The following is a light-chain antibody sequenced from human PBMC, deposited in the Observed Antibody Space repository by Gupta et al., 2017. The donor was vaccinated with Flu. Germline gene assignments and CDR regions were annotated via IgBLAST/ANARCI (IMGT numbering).Light chain of an antibody. V-gene: IGKV1-39*01. CDR2: GAS. CDR1: QSLGMS. Sequence: DIQVTQSPSSLSVSVGDRVTITCRASQSLGMSMNWSQQRPGKAPNLLIIGASTLQSGVPSRFSGSGSGREFTLSINRRQREDFATYCCQQRDMSPCTFGRGT. CDR3: QQRDMSPCT. J-gene: IGKJ2*02.